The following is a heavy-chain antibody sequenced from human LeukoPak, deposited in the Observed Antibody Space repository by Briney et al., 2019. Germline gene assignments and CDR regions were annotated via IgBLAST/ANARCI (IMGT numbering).Heavy chain of an antibody. J-gene: IGHJ5*02. CDR1: GYPFTNYW. Sequence: GESLTISCKGSGYPFTNYWIGWVRQMPGKGLEWMGIVYPGDSETKYSPSFQGQVTISADKSISTAYLQWSSLEASDTAMYYCARVSGSGSFYLTLNWFDPWGQGTLVTVSS. V-gene: IGHV5-51*01. D-gene: IGHD3-10*01. CDR2: VYPGDSET. CDR3: ARVSGSGSFYLTLNWFDP.